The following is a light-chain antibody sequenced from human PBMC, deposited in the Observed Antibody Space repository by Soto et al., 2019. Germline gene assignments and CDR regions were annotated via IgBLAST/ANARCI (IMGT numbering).Light chain of an antibody. J-gene: IGLJ1*01. Sequence: QSVLTQPPSVSGAPGQMVTISCTGSSSNIGAGYDVHWYQQLPGTAPKLLIYGNSNRPSGVPDRFSGSKSGTSASLAITGLQAEDEADYYCQSYDSSLINYVFGTGTKVTVL. CDR2: GNS. CDR1: SSNIGAGYD. CDR3: QSYDSSLINYV. V-gene: IGLV1-40*01.